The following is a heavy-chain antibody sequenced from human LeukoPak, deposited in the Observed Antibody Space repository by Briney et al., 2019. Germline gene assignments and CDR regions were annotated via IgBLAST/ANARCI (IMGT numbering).Heavy chain of an antibody. CDR1: GYNLIAYY. CDR2: INPNSGGT. J-gene: IGHJ4*02. Sequence: ASVKVSCKASGYNLIAYYMHCVRQAPGQGLEWMGRINPNSGGTNYAQKFQGRVTMTRDTSISTVYMELSSLTSDDTAVYFCVRKSHGNSGSLKYFDHWGQGTLVTVSS. V-gene: IGHV1-2*06. CDR3: VRKSHGNSGSLKYFDH. D-gene: IGHD3-22*01.